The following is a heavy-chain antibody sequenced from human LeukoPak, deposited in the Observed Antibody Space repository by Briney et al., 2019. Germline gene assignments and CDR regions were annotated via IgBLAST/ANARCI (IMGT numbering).Heavy chain of an antibody. CDR3: AKAAYIVVVVAPLDY. D-gene: IGHD2-15*01. Sequence: GGSLRLSCAASGFTFSSYGMHWVRQAPGKGLEWVAVISYDGSNKYYADSVKGRFTISRDNSKNTLYLQTNSLRAEDTAVYYCAKAAYIVVVVAPLDYWGQGTLVTVSS. CDR2: ISYDGSNK. J-gene: IGHJ4*02. CDR1: GFTFSSYG. V-gene: IGHV3-30*18.